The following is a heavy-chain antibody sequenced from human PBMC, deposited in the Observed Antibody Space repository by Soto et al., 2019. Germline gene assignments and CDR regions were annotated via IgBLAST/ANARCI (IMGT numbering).Heavy chain of an antibody. CDR3: ARELTGRDYYGMDV. CDR2: ISYDGSNK. D-gene: IGHD1-26*01. J-gene: IGHJ6*02. CDR1: GFTFSSYG. Sequence: GGSLRLSCAASGFTFSSYGMHWVRQAPGKGLEWVAVISYDGSNKYYADSVKGRFTISRDNSKNTLYLQMNSLRAEDTAVYYCARELTGRDYYGMDVWGQGTTVTVSS. V-gene: IGHV3-30*03.